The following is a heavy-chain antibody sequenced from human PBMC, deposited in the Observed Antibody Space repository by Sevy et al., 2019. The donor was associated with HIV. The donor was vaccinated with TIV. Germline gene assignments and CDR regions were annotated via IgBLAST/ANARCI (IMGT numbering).Heavy chain of an antibody. CDR1: GFTFSSYS. Sequence: GGSLRLSCAASGFTFSSYSMNWVRQAPGKGLEWVSYISSSSSTIYYADSVKGRFTISRDNAKNSLYLQMNSLRAEDTAVYYCARGSSSAPPYYFDYWGQGTLVTVSS. J-gene: IGHJ4*02. V-gene: IGHV3-48*01. D-gene: IGHD6-6*01. CDR2: ISSSSSTI. CDR3: ARGSSSAPPYYFDY.